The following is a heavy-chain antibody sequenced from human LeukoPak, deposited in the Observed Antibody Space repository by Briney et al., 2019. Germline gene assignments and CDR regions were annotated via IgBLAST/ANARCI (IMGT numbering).Heavy chain of an antibody. CDR1: GGTLSKYG. V-gene: IGHV1-69*06. D-gene: IGHD3/OR15-3a*01. CDR2: IIPIFGPA. Sequence: SVKVSCKASGGTLSKYGISWLRQAPGQGLEWMGRIIPIFGPALYAPQFKGRVTITADTSTETAYVEVTSLISEDTAVYFCATHPHSDFWTGYYWDSWGQGTLVTVSS. CDR3: ATHPHSDFWTGYYWDS. J-gene: IGHJ4*02.